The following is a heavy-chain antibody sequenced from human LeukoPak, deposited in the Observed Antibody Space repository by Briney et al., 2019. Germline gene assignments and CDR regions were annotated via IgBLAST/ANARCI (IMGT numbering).Heavy chain of an antibody. Sequence: GASVKVSCKASGYTFTGYYMHWVRQAPGQGLEWMGWINPNSGGTNYAQKFQGRVTMTRDTSISTAYMELSRLRSDDTAVYYCARRYSYGDHYYYHYYMDVWGKGTTVTVSS. CDR3: ARRYSYGDHYYYHYYMDV. CDR1: GYTFTGYY. V-gene: IGHV1-2*02. D-gene: IGHD5-18*01. CDR2: INPNSGGT. J-gene: IGHJ6*03.